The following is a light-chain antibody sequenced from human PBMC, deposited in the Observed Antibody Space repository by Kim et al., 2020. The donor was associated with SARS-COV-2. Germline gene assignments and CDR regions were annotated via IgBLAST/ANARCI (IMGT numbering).Light chain of an antibody. CDR1: NIESKN. J-gene: IGLJ3*02. CDR3: QVWDRSVWV. V-gene: IGLV3-9*01. CDR2: RDS. Sequence: SYELTQPLSVSVALGQTARIPCEGNNIESKNVHWYHQKPGQAPVLVIYRDSNRPSGIPERFSGSNSGNTATLTISRAQDGDEADYYCQVWDRSVWVFGGG.